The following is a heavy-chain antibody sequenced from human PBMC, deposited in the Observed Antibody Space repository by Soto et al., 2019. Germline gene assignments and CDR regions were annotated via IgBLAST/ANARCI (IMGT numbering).Heavy chain of an antibody. CDR3: ARLGRRTVASHFDY. Sequence: SETLSLTCTVSGGSINNNGYFWSWIRQPPGSGLEWIGYIYYSGSTNYNPSLRSRVTISVDTSKNQFSLRLSSVTAADTAVYYCARLGRRTVASHFDYWGQGTLVTVSS. CDR2: IYYSGST. J-gene: IGHJ4*02. D-gene: IGHD2-21*01. CDR1: GGSINNNGYF. V-gene: IGHV4-61*05.